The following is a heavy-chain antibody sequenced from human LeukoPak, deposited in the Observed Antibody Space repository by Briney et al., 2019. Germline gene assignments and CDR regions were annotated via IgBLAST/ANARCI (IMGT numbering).Heavy chain of an antibody. D-gene: IGHD3-22*01. J-gene: IGHJ4*02. Sequence: VKVSCKASGGTFSSYAISWVRQGPGQGLEWMGRINLNSGGANYAQKFQGRVTMTRDTSISTAYMELSRLRSDDTAVYYCARAPRIYYYDSSGYYYVKWGQGTLVTVSS. CDR2: INLNSGGA. CDR3: ARAPRIYYYDSSGYYYVK. CDR1: GGTFSSYA. V-gene: IGHV1-2*06.